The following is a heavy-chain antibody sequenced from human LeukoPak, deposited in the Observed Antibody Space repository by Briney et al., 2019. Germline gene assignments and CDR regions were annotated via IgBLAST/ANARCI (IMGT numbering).Heavy chain of an antibody. Sequence: PSETLSLTCAVYGGSFSGYYWSWIRQPPGEGLEWIGEINHSGSTNYNPSLKSRVTISVDTSKNQFSLKLSSVTAADTAVYYCASGTYGDWGQGTLVTVSS. CDR3: ASGTYGD. D-gene: IGHD3-10*01. V-gene: IGHV4-34*01. CDR2: INHSGST. CDR1: GGSFSGYY. J-gene: IGHJ4*02.